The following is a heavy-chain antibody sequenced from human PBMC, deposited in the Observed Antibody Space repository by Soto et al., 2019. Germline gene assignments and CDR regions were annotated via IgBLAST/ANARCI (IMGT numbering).Heavy chain of an antibody. V-gene: IGHV3-33*01. CDR2: IWYDGSNK. Sequence: PGGSLRLSCAASGFTFSSYGMHWVRQAPGKGLEWVTVIWYDGSNKYYADSVKGRFTISRDNSKNTLYLKMNSLRAEDTAVYYCARDRALVVAATGYYYGMDVWGQGTTVTVSS. CDR3: ARDRALVVAATGYYYGMDV. D-gene: IGHD2-15*01. CDR1: GFTFSSYG. J-gene: IGHJ6*02.